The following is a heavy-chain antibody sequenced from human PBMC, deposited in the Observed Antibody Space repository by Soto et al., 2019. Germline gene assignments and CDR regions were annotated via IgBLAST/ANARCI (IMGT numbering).Heavy chain of an antibody. CDR2: ISSRGTDI. CDR3: ATLGRADYPPLAA. V-gene: IGHV3-30*14. CDR1: GFLFSTST. Sequence: QARLVQSGGGLVQSVRSLTLSCEASGFLFSTSTLNWVRRAPGKGLEWVAEISSRGTDIYYADSVKGRFTISRDNSKNTLYLLLDRVKSDDTAVYFCATLGRADYPPLAAWGQGTLVTVSS. D-gene: IGHD4-17*01. J-gene: IGHJ5*02.